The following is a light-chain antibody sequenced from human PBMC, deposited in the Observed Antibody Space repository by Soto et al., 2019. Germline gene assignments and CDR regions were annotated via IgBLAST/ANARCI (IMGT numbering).Light chain of an antibody. CDR3: QQGHNWPLT. Sequence: EIVMTQSPATLSLSPGVRAALSCRTSQSINSELAWYQQKPGQPPRLLIYGASTRATGVPARFTGSESGSEFTLTISGLQSEDFAVYYCQQGHNWPLTFGQGTRLEI. V-gene: IGKV3-15*01. J-gene: IGKJ2*01. CDR2: GAS. CDR1: QSINSE.